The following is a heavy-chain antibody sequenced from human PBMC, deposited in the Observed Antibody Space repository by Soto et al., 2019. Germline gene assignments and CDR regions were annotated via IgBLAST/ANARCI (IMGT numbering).Heavy chain of an antibody. J-gene: IGHJ5*02. CDR3: ARDASYGSGSYCPGLDP. D-gene: IGHD3-10*01. V-gene: IGHV4-30-4*01. Sequence: QVQLQESGPGLVKPSQTLSLTCTVSGGSISSGDYYWSWIRQPPGKGLEWIGYIYYSGSTYYNPSLMSRVTISVDTSKNQFSLKLSSVTAADTAVYYCARDASYGSGSYCPGLDPWGQGTLVTVSS. CDR1: GGSISSGDYY. CDR2: IYYSGST.